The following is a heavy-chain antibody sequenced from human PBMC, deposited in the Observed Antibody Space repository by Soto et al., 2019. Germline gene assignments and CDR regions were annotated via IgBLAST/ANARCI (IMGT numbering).Heavy chain of an antibody. CDR1: GYTLNGYY. Sequence: ASVKVSCKASGYTLNGYYMHWLRQAPRQGLEWMGWINPNSGGTNYAQKFQGWVTMTRDTSISTAYMELSRLRSDDTAVYYCARAHRPSGYSGYDLAYWGQGILVTVSS. D-gene: IGHD5-12*01. CDR3: ARAHRPSGYSGYDLAY. CDR2: INPNSGGT. J-gene: IGHJ4*02. V-gene: IGHV1-2*04.